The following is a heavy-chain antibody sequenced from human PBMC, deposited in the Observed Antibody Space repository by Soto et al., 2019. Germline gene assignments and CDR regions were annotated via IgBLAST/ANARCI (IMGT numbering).Heavy chain of an antibody. D-gene: IGHD2-15*01. J-gene: IGHJ6*02. CDR3: AYLPCSGGSCYWFSFSGMDV. CDR2: IYWDDDK. Sequence: QITLKESGPTLVKPTQTLTLTCTFSGFSLSTSGVGVAWIRQPPGKALEWLALIYWDDDKRYRPPLESRLTIXXXTXXHQVVLTMPNMDSVDTATYYCAYLPCSGGSCYWFSFSGMDVWGQGTTVTVSS. CDR1: GFSLSTSGVG. V-gene: IGHV2-5*02.